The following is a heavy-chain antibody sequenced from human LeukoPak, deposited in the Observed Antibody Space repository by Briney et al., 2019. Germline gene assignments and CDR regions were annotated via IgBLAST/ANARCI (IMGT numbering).Heavy chain of an antibody. J-gene: IGHJ5*02. Sequence: GSSVKVSCKASGGTFSSYAISWVRQAPGQGLEWMGRIIPILGIANYAQKFQGRVTITADKSTSTAYMELSSLRSEDTAVYYCARDLHSGSYYDGGWFDPWGQGTLDTVSS. V-gene: IGHV1-69*04. CDR1: GGTFSSYA. CDR3: ARDLHSGSYYDGGWFDP. CDR2: IIPILGIA. D-gene: IGHD1-26*01.